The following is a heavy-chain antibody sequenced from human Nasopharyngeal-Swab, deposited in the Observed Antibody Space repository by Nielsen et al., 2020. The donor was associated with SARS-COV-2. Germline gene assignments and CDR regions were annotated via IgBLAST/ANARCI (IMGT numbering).Heavy chain of an antibody. CDR2: IGGSGRST. V-gene: IGHV3-23*01. D-gene: IGHD1-1*01. CDR3: AKRRGQLLASYHFDQ. CDR1: GFTFSTYA. Sequence: GGSLRLSCTASGFTFSTYAMSWVRQAPGKGLEWVSGIGGSGRSTYYADSVKGRFTIPRDNSKNPLYLQMNSLRADDTAVYYCAKRRGQLLASYHFDQWGQGTPVTVSP. J-gene: IGHJ4*02.